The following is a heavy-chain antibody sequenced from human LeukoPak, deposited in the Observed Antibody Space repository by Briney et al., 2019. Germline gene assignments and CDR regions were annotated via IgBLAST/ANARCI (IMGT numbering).Heavy chain of an antibody. Sequence: GGSLRLSCAASGFTFSSYSLNWVRQAPGKGREWVSSISSSSSYIYYADSVKGRFTISRDNAKNTLYLQMNSLRAEDTAVYYCASFIVVVPAAIGYYYYGMDVWGKGTTVTVSS. CDR2: ISSSSSYI. J-gene: IGHJ6*04. D-gene: IGHD2-2*02. CDR3: ASFIVVVPAAIGYYYYGMDV. CDR1: GFTFSSYS. V-gene: IGHV3-21*01.